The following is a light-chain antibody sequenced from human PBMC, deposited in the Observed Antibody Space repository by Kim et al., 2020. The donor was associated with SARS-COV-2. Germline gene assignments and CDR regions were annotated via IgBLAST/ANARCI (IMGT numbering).Light chain of an antibody. CDR1: QVISSW. CDR3: QQYTSYSIT. CDR2: KAS. Sequence: ASVGDRVTIPCRASQVISSWLAWYQQNPGKAPKLLIYKASSLESGVPSRFSGSGSGTEFTLTISSLQPDDFATYYCQQYTSYSITFGQGTRLEIK. V-gene: IGKV1-5*03. J-gene: IGKJ5*01.